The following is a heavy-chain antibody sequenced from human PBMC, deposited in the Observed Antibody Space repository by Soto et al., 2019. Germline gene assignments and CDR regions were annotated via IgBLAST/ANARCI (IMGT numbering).Heavy chain of an antibody. D-gene: IGHD3-3*01. CDR3: ARDTLGGAYDFLH. V-gene: IGHV3-66*01. CDR2: ISSGGST. Sequence: EVQLVESGGGLVQPGGSLRLSCAASGFTVSNLYMTWVRQAPGKGLQWVAVISSGGSTYYADSVKGRFTISRDNFKNTLYLEMNSLRAEDTAVYYCARDTLGGAYDFLHGGQGTLVTVSS. J-gene: IGHJ4*02. CDR1: GFTVSNLY.